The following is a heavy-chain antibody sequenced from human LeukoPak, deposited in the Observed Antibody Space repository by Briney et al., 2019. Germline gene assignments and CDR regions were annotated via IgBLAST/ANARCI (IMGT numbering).Heavy chain of an antibody. CDR1: GFTFSSYG. CDR2: ISGSGGST. Sequence: SGGSLRLSCAASGFTFSSYGMSWVRQAPGKGLEWVSAISGSGGSTYYADSVKGRFTISRDNSKNTLYLQMNSLRAEDTAVYYCASCSGWRYFDYWGQGTLVTVSS. J-gene: IGHJ4*02. CDR3: ASCSGWRYFDY. D-gene: IGHD6-19*01. V-gene: IGHV3-23*01.